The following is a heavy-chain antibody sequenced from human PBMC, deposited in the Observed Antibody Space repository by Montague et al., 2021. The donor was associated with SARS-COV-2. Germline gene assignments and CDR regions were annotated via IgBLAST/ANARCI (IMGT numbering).Heavy chain of an antibody. CDR2: IYYSGST. V-gene: IGHV4-39*01. J-gene: IGHJ4*02. Sequence: SETLSLTCTVSGGSTSSSSYYWGWIRQPPGKGLEWIGSIYYSGSTYYNPSLKSRVTISVDTSKNQFSLKLSSVTAADTAVYYCARREDYYGPGSYPNGGQGTWSPSPQ. D-gene: IGHD3-10*01. CDR3: ARREDYYGPGSYPN. CDR1: GGSTSSSSYY.